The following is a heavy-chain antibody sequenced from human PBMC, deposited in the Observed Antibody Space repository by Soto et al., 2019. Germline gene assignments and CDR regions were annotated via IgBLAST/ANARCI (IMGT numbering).Heavy chain of an antibody. Sequence: VQLQESGPGLVKPSGTLSLTCTVSGGSISTTNWWSWVRQSPGKGLEWIGEILHIGSTNYNPSLQRRVTISIDKSKNQFSLRLSSVTAADTACYYCASGFDSEGIYNGGHPWGQGTLVSVSS. CDR2: ILHIGST. V-gene: IGHV4-4*02. CDR1: GGSISTTNW. J-gene: IGHJ5*02. D-gene: IGHD3-22*01. CDR3: ASGFDSEGIYNGGHP.